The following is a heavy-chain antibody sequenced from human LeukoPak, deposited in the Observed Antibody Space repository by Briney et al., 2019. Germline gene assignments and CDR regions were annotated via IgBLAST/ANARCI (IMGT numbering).Heavy chain of an antibody. CDR1: GFTFSSYA. V-gene: IGHV3-30-3*01. CDR3: ARDLVVVPAAYGMDV. D-gene: IGHD2-2*01. CDR2: ISYDGSNK. J-gene: IGHJ6*02. Sequence: GRSLRLSCAASGFTFSSYAMHWVRQAPGKGLEGVAVISYDGSNKYYADPVKGRFTISRDNSKNTLYLQMNSLRAEDTAVYYCARDLVVVPAAYGMDVWGQGTTVTVSS.